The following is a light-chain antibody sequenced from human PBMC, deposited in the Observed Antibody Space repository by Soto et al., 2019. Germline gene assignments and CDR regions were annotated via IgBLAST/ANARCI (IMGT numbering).Light chain of an antibody. V-gene: IGKV1-27*01. CDR3: QKYSSVPV. Sequence: DIQMTQSPTSLSASVGDRVTITCRASQDISNFLAWYQQKPGQAPKLLIYAASTLQSGVPSRFSGSGSGTDFTLTINSLQPEDVATYSCQKYSSVPVFGPGTKVEIK. J-gene: IGKJ3*01. CDR2: AAS. CDR1: QDISNF.